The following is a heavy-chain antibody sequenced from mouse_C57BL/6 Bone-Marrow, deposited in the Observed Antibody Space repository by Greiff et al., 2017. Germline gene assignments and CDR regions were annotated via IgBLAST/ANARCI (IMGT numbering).Heavy chain of an antibody. CDR2: ISSGGSYT. CDR3: ARLDGYYAAY. J-gene: IGHJ3*01. Sequence: EVMLVESGGDLVKPGGSLKLSCAASGFTFSSYGMSWVRQTPDQRLEWVATISSGGSYTYYPDSVKGRFTISRDNAKTTLYLQMSSLKSEDTSMYYCARLDGYYAAYWGQGTLVTVSA. CDR1: GFTFSSYG. V-gene: IGHV5-6*01. D-gene: IGHD2-3*01.